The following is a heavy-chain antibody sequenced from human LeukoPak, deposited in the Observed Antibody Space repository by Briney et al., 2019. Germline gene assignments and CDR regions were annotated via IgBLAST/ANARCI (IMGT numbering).Heavy chain of an antibody. D-gene: IGHD5-12*01. CDR2: ISGSGGST. V-gene: IGHV3-23*01. CDR3: AKEGAIRPHYYYYMDV. Sequence: GGSLRLSCAASGFTFSSYAMSWVRQAPGKGLEWVSAISGSGGSTYYADSVKGRFTISRDNSKNTLYLQMNSLRAEDTAVYYCAKEGAIRPHYYYYMDVWGKGTTVTVSS. J-gene: IGHJ6*03. CDR1: GFTFSSYA.